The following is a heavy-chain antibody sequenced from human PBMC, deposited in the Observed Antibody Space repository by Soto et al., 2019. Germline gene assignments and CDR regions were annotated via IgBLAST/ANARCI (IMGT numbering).Heavy chain of an antibody. V-gene: IGHV3-33*01. J-gene: IGHJ4*02. D-gene: IGHD6-13*01. Sequence: QVQLVESGGGVVQPGRSLRLSCAASGFTFSSYGMHWVRQAPGKGLEWVAVIWYDGSNKYYADSVKGRFTISRDNSKNTMYLQMNSLRAEDTAVYYCARIAAAAPTLFAYWGQGTLVTVSS. CDR2: IWYDGSNK. CDR1: GFTFSSYG. CDR3: ARIAAAAPTLFAY.